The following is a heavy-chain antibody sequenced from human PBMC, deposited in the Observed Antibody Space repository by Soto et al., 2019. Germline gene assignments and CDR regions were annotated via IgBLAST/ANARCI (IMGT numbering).Heavy chain of an antibody. J-gene: IGHJ6*02. V-gene: IGHV1-18*01. CDR3: ARAGAAPYYYYGLDV. Sequence: ASVKVSCKASGYTFTSYGISWVRQAPGQGLEWMGWIRAYNGDTNYAQKFQTRVTMTTDKSTDTAYMDLRSLTSDDTAICYCARAGAAPYYYYGLDVWGQGTTVTVSS. D-gene: IGHD3-10*01. CDR1: GYTFTSYG. CDR2: IRAYNGDT.